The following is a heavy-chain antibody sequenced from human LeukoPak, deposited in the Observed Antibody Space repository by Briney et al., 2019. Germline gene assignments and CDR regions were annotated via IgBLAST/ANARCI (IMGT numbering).Heavy chain of an antibody. CDR1: GFTFSSYA. CDR2: ISYDGSNK. CDR3: AKSGTGGYSSSPDWYFDL. Sequence: PGGSLRLSCAASGFTFSSYAMHWVRQAPGKGLEWVAVISYDGSNKYYADSVKGRFTISRDNSKNTLYLQMNSLRAEDTAVYYCAKSGTGGYSSSPDWYFDLWGRGTLVTVSS. D-gene: IGHD6-6*01. V-gene: IGHV3-30*04. J-gene: IGHJ2*01.